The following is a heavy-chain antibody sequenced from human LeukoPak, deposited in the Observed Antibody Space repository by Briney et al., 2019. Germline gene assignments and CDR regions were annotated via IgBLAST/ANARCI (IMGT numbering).Heavy chain of an antibody. Sequence: SETLSLTCAVYGGSFSGYYWSWIRQPPGKGLEWIGEINHSGSTNYNPSLKSRVTISVDTSKNQFSLKLSSVTAADTAVYYCARRGNRAFDIWGQGTMVTVSS. D-gene: IGHD2/OR15-2a*01. CDR2: INHSGST. V-gene: IGHV4-34*01. CDR1: GGSFSGYY. CDR3: ARRGNRAFDI. J-gene: IGHJ3*02.